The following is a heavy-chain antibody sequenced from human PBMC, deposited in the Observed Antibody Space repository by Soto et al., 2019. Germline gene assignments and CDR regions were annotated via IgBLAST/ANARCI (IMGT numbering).Heavy chain of an antibody. CDR2: IYWDDDK. CDR3: AYRVLRSVFGLVTTTAIYFDF. CDR1: GFSLTTSGVG. J-gene: IGHJ4*02. Sequence: QITLNESGPTQVKPRQTLTLTCTFSGFSLTTSGVGVGWIRQSPGKAPAWLALIYWDDDKRYSPSLKSRLTISKDTAKNRVVLTMADLAPADTATYYCAYRVLRSVFGLVTTTAIYFDFWGQGTPVAVSS. D-gene: IGHD3-3*01. V-gene: IGHV2-5*02.